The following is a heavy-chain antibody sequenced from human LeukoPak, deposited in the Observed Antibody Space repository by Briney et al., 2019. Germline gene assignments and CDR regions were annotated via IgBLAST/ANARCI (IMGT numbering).Heavy chain of an antibody. CDR3: ARGPYCGGDCFRFGY. V-gene: IGHV1-69*02. J-gene: IGHJ4*02. D-gene: IGHD2-21*01. Sequence: SVNVSCQACGCTFSSYTCSWLRPARGQGLAWVGRIIHILGIANNAQKFQGRVRITADKSTSTAYMELSSLRSEDTAVYYCARGPYCGGDCFRFGYWGQGTLVTVSS. CDR1: GCTFSSYT. CDR2: IIHILGIA.